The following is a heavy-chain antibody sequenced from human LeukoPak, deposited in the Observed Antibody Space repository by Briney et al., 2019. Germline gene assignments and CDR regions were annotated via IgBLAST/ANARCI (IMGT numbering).Heavy chain of an antibody. CDR3: STYYCSGGRCYHFDY. Sequence: GGSLRLSCAASGFTFSSAWMAWVRQAPGKRLEWVGRIKSKSDGGTTEYAAPVKGRFTISTDASKNTLYLQMNSLGTEDTAVYYCSTYYCSGGRCYHFDYWGQGSLVTVSP. CDR1: GFTFSSAW. D-gene: IGHD2-15*01. CDR2: IKSKSDGGTT. V-gene: IGHV3-15*01. J-gene: IGHJ4*02.